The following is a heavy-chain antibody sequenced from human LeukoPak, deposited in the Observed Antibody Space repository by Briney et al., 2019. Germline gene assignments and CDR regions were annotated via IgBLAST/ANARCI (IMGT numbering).Heavy chain of an antibody. CDR1: GFTFSSYA. CDR3: AKDRIYYYGSGKGYFDY. Sequence: GGSLRLPCAASGFTFSSYAMSWVRQAPGKGLEWVSAISGSGGSTYYADSVKGRLTISRDNSKNTLYLQMNSLRAEDTAVYYRAKDRIYYYGSGKGYFDYWGQGTLVTVSS. D-gene: IGHD3-10*01. V-gene: IGHV3-23*01. J-gene: IGHJ4*02. CDR2: ISGSGGST.